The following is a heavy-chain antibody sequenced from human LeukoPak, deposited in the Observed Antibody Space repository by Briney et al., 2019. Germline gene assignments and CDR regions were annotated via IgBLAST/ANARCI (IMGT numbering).Heavy chain of an antibody. D-gene: IGHD5-18*01. CDR3: AKSREYNYAFDY. CDR1: GGSITSYY. J-gene: IGHJ4*02. V-gene: IGHV4-59*01. CDR2: IYHSGST. Sequence: KASETLSLTCSVSGGSITSYYWSWIRQPPGKGLEWIGYIYHSGSTNYNPSLKSRVTISVDTSKNQFSLKVNSVTVADTAVYYCAKSREYNYAFDYWGQGTLVTVSS.